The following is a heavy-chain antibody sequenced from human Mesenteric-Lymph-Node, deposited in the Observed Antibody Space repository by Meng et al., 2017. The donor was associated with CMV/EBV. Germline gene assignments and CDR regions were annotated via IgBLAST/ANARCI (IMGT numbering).Heavy chain of an antibody. CDR1: GGSISSSSYY. CDR2: IYYSGST. J-gene: IGHJ4*02. V-gene: IGHV4-39*07. Sequence: SETLSLTCTVSGGSISSSSYYWGWIRQPPGKGLEWIGSIYYSGSTYYNPSLKSRVTISVDTSKNQFSLKLSSVTAADTAVYYCSRVPQGYCSRASCNHYFDYWGQGTLVTVSS. CDR3: SRVPQGYCSRASCNHYFDY. D-gene: IGHD2-2*01.